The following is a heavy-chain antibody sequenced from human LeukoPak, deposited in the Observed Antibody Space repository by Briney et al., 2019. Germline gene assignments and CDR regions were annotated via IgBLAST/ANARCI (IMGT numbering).Heavy chain of an antibody. D-gene: IGHD3-22*01. CDR3: ARDPKDDTSGYYYFDY. V-gene: IGHV1-46*01. Sequence: ASVKVSCKASGYTFTSYAMNWVRQAPGQGLEWMGVINPRSGSTSYAQKFQGRVSMTRDMSTSRVYMELSSLRSEDTAVYYCARDPKDDTSGYYYFDYWGQGTLVTVSS. CDR1: GYTFTSYA. CDR2: INPRSGST. J-gene: IGHJ4*02.